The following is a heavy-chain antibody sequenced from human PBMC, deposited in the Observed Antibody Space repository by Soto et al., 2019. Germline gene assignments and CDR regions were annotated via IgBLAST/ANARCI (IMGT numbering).Heavy chain of an antibody. CDR1: GFSFSSYG. J-gene: IGHJ4*02. Sequence: QVQLVESGGGVVQPGRSLRLSCAASGFSFSSYGTHWVRQAPGKGLEWVAVVSSDGSSKNYADSVKGRFSISRDNSKNTLYRQVNSLRAEDTAVFYCAKEFDSSTSLRAFDYWGQGTLVTVSS. CDR3: AKEFDSSTSLRAFDY. V-gene: IGHV3-30*18. D-gene: IGHD2-2*01. CDR2: VSSDGSSK.